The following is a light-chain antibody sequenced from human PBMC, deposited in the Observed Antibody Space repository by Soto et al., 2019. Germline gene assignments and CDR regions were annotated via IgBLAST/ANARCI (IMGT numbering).Light chain of an antibody. CDR2: GNN. CDR1: SSNIGAGYD. V-gene: IGLV1-40*01. Sequence: QLVLTQPPSVSGAPGQRVTISCTGSSSNIGAGYDVHWYQQLPGTAPKLLLYGNNNRPSGVPDRFSGSKSGTSASLAITGLQTEDEADYYCHSYDSSLSALYVFGTGTKLTVL. J-gene: IGLJ1*01. CDR3: HSYDSSLSALYV.